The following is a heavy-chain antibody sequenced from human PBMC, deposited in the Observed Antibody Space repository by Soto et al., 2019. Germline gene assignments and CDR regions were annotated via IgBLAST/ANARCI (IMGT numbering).Heavy chain of an antibody. CDR3: ATEPIYYNDGSGYYPLGH. CDR1: GYSFATYG. D-gene: IGHD3-22*01. CDR2: ISAHNGDT. Sequence: QVHLVQSGAEVKKPGASVKVSCKASGYSFATYGFSWVRQAPGQGLECVGWISAHNGDTHYSQKFQGRVTLTTDTSTNTGYMELRSLTSDDTAVYFCATEPIYYNDGSGYYPLGHWGQGTLVTVSS. V-gene: IGHV1-18*04. J-gene: IGHJ4*02.